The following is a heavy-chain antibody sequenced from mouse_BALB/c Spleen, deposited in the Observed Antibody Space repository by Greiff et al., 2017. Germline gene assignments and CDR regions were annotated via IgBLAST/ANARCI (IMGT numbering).Heavy chain of an antibody. D-gene: IGHD1-1*01. V-gene: IGHV3-2*02. CDR1: GYSITSDYA. J-gene: IGHJ1*01. Sequence: EVQLQESGPGLVKPSQSLSLTCTVTGYSITSDYAWNWIRQFPGNKLEWMGYISYSGSTSYNPSLKSRISITRDTSKNQFFLQLNSVTTEDTATYYCARCGSSYEGYFDVWGAGTTVTVSS. CDR2: ISYSGST. CDR3: ARCGSSYEGYFDV.